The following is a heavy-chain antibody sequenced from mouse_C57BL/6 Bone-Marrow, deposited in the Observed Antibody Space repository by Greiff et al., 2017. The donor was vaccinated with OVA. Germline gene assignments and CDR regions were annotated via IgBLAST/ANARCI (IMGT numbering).Heavy chain of an antibody. CDR2: ISSGGSYT. D-gene: IGHD4-1*01. CDR3: ARQLGPFDY. V-gene: IGHV5-6*01. Sequence: EVKLVESGGDLVKPGGSLKLSCAASGFTFSSYGMSWVRQTPDKRLEWVATISSGGSYTYYPDSVKGRFTITRDNANNTLYLQMSSLKSEDTDMYYCARQLGPFDYWGQGTTLTVSS. J-gene: IGHJ2*01. CDR1: GFTFSSYG.